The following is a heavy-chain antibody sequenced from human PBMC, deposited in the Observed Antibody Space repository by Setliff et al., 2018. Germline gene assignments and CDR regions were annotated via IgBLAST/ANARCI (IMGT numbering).Heavy chain of an antibody. J-gene: IGHJ4*02. CDR2: IIPLLETV. Sequence: SVKVSCKASGDTFNTYTLSWVRQAPGQGLEWMGGIIPLLETVKYAQKFQGRLTITADKSTSTGYMELSSLTSEDTAMYYCARDRKSSPEHYYFDYRGQGTLVTVSS. V-gene: IGHV1-69*06. CDR1: GDTFNTYT. CDR3: ARDRKSSPEHYYFDY.